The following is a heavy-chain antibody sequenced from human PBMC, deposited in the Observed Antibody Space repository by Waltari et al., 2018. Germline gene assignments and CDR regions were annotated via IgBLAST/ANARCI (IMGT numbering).Heavy chain of an antibody. J-gene: IGHJ4*02. D-gene: IGHD1-1*01. CDR3: AKEHPGPPPDY. CDR1: GFTFTNYA. V-gene: IGHV3-23*01. CDR2: ISGSGGST. Sequence: EVQLLESGGGLVQPGGSLRLSCAASGFTFTNYAMSWVRQAPGRGLEWGSSISGSGGSTYYADSVQGRFTISRDNSRNALYLQMNSLRADDTAVYFCAKEHPGPPPDYWGQGTLVTISS.